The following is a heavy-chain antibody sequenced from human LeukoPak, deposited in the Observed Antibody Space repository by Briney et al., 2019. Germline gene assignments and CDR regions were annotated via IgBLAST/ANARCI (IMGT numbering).Heavy chain of an antibody. D-gene: IGHD6-13*01. V-gene: IGHV4-39*01. J-gene: IGHJ4*02. CDR2: IYYSGST. CDR1: GGSISSSSYY. CDR3: ARQGYAGSSRFFDY. Sequence: QTSETLSLTCTVSGGSISSSSYYWGWIRQPPGKGLEWIGSIYYSGSTYYNPSLKSRVTISVDTSKNQFSLKLSSVTAADTAVYYCARQGYAGSSRFFDYWGQGTLVTVSS.